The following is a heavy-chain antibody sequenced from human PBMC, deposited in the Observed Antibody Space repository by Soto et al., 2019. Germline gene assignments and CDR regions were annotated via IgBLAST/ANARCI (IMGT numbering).Heavy chain of an antibody. V-gene: IGHV1-2*02. D-gene: IGHD2-15*01. CDR1: GYTFTGYY. Sequence: EASVKVSCKASGYTFTGYYMHWVRQAPGQGLEWMGWINPNSGGTNYAQKFQGRVTMTRDTSISTAYMELSRLRSDDTAVYYCARHNEEYCSGGSCYDWFDPWGQGTLVTVS. CDR2: INPNSGGT. J-gene: IGHJ5*02. CDR3: ARHNEEYCSGGSCYDWFDP.